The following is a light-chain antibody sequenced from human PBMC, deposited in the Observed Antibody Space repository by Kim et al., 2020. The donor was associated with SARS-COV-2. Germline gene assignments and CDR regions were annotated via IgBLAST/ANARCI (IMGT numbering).Light chain of an antibody. CDR1: QTITVY. V-gene: IGKV1-39*01. CDR3: QQSYTTPWT. J-gene: IGKJ1*01. CDR2: AAS. Sequence: DIQMTQSPSSLSASVGDRVTLTCRASQTITVYLNWYQQKPGKAPKVLIYAASSLQSGVPSRFSGSGSGTDFTLTISSLQPEDFATYYCQQSYTTPWTFGQGTKVDIK.